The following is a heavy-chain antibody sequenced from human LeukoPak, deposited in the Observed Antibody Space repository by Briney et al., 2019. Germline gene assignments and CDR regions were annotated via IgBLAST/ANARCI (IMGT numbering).Heavy chain of an antibody. CDR2: IKQDGSEK. V-gene: IGHV3-7*01. CDR3: ARDRVGGGDV. D-gene: IGHD1-26*01. Sequence: GGSLRLSCAASGFTFSSYAMSWVRQAPGKGLEWVANIKQDGSEKYYVDSVKGRFTISRDNAKNSLYLQVNSLRAEDTAVYYCARDRVGGGDVWGRGTTVTVTS. CDR1: GFTFSSYA. J-gene: IGHJ6*02.